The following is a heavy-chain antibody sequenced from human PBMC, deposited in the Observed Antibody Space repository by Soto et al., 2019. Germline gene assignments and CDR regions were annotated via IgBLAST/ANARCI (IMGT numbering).Heavy chain of an antibody. V-gene: IGHV4-59*01. CDR1: GGSISGSY. J-gene: IGHJ5*02. CDR2: VYYTGST. Sequence: SLTCSVSGGSISGSYWSWIRQSPGKGLEWLGYVYYTGSTNSSPSLRSRVSISVETSKNQFSLKLISVTAADTAVYYCARRGNSSTRLGLDPCGQGTLAT. CDR3: ARRGNSSTRLGLDP. D-gene: IGHD6-6*01.